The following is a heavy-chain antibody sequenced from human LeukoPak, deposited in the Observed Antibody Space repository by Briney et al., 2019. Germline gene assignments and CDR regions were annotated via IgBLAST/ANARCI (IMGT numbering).Heavy chain of an antibody. Sequence: SQTLSLTCAISGDSVSSNSAAWNWIRQSPSRGLEWLGRTDDRSKWYNDYAVSVKSRITINPDTSKNQFSLQLNAVTPEDTAVYYCAREDPQLAPRAFDIWGQGTMVTVSS. CDR1: GDSVSSNSAA. J-gene: IGHJ3*02. D-gene: IGHD3-10*01. CDR2: TDDRSKWYN. V-gene: IGHV6-1*01. CDR3: AREDPQLAPRAFDI.